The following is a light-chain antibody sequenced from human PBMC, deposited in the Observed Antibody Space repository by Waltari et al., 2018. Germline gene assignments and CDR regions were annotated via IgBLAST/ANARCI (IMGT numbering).Light chain of an antibody. CDR3: QQYYNWPRT. CDR2: GAS. Sequence: IVLMQSPCTLFASPGERVILSCRASQSVGSNLAWYQQKPGQAPRLLIYGASTRATDIPGTFSGSGYGTGVTLTISRLQSEDFALYYCQQYYNWPRTFGQGTKVEIK. V-gene: IGKV3-15*01. CDR1: QSVGSN. J-gene: IGKJ1*01.